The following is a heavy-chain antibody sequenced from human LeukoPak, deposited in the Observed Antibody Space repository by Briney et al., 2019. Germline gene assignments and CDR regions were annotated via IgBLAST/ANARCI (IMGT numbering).Heavy chain of an antibody. CDR3: ARHSVYYYDSSGYSPADDAFDI. V-gene: IGHV4-39*01. CDR1: GGSISSSSYY. D-gene: IGHD3-22*01. Sequence: SETLSLTCTVSGGSISSSSYYWGWIRQPPGRGLEWIGSIYYIGITYYNPSLKGRVTISVDTSKNQFSMKLSSLTAADTAVYYCARHSVYYYDSSGYSPADDAFDIWGQGTMVTVSS. CDR2: IYYIGIT. J-gene: IGHJ3*02.